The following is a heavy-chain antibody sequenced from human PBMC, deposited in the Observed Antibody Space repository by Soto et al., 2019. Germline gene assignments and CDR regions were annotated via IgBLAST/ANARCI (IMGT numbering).Heavy chain of an antibody. CDR2: LSHSGST. D-gene: IGHD3-3*02. Sequence: LSLTCTVSGESLHSSHGWNWVRHPPGRGLEWIGQLSHSGSTNYNPSLTSRLTISVDKSKNPFSLKRSSVTAADTAVYYCAPRHFWSGPSTDKRLDYWGQGTLVTVSS. J-gene: IGHJ4*02. V-gene: IGHV4-4*02. CDR1: GESLHSSHG. CDR3: APRHFWSGPSTDKRLDY.